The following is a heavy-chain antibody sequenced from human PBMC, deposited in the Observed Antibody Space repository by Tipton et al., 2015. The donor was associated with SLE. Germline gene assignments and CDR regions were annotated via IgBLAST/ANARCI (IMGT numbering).Heavy chain of an antibody. CDR2: IYYSGST. CDR1: GGPISSYY. CDR3: AARDPLGAFDI. Sequence: LRLSCTVSGGPISSYYWSWIRQPPGKGLEWIGYIYYSGSTNYNPSLKSRVTISVDASKNQFSLKLSSVTAADTAVYYCAARDPLGAFDIWGQGTMVTVSS. V-gene: IGHV4-59*01. J-gene: IGHJ3*02.